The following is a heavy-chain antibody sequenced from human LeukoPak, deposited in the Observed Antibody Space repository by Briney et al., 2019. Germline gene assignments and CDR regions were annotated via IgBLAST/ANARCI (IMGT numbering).Heavy chain of an antibody. CDR3: ARDLATVTTSCFGY. J-gene: IGHJ4*02. V-gene: IGHV3-30*04. Sequence: GWSLRLSCAASGFTFSSYAMHWVRQAPGKGLEWVAVISYDGSNKYYADSVKGRFTISRDNSKNTLYLQMNSLRAEDTAVYYCARDLATVTTSCFGYWGQGTLVTVSS. CDR2: ISYDGSNK. D-gene: IGHD4-17*01. CDR1: GFTFSSYA.